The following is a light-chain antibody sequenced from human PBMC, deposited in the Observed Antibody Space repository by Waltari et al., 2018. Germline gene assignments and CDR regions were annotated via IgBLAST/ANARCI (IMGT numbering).Light chain of an antibody. V-gene: IGLV1-44*01. CDR1: SSNIGSNT. CDR3: AAWDDSLTGVV. Sequence: QSVLTQPPSASGTPGQRVTISCSGGSSNIGSNTVNWYQQLPGTAPKLLIYSNNQRPSGVPDRCSGARSGTSASLAISGLQSEDEADYSCAAWDDSLTGVVFGGGTKLTVL. J-gene: IGLJ2*01. CDR2: SNN.